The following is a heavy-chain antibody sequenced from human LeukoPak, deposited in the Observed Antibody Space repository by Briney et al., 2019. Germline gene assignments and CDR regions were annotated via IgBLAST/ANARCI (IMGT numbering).Heavy chain of an antibody. CDR2: IYSCGST. Sequence: GGSLRLSCAASGFTVSSNYMSWVRQAPGKGLEWVSVIYSCGSTYYAASVRGRFTISRDTSRSTLYLQMNSLRAEDAAVYYCAKAPVTSCRGAFCYPFDYWGQGTLVTVSS. J-gene: IGHJ4*02. CDR1: GFTVSSNY. V-gene: IGHV3-53*01. D-gene: IGHD2-15*01. CDR3: AKAPVTSCRGAFCYPFDY.